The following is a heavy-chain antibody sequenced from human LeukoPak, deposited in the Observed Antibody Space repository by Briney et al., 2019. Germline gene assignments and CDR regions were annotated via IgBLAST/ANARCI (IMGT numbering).Heavy chain of an antibody. CDR2: IYGDGTTT. D-gene: IGHD2-21*02. V-gene: IGHV3-74*01. J-gene: IGHJ4*02. CDR1: GFTFSNYW. Sequence: GESLRLSCAASGFTFSNYWIHWVRQAPGKGLVWVSRIYGDGTTTSYADSVKGRFTISRDNAKNTLYLQMNSLRAEDTAVYYCARGPGAYCGGDCPDYWGQGILVTVSS. CDR3: ARGPGAYCGGDCPDY.